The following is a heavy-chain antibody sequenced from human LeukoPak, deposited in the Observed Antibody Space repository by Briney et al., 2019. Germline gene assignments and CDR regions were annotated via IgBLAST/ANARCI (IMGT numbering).Heavy chain of an antibody. Sequence: PSETLSLTCAVYGGSFSGYYWSWIRQPPGKGLEWIGYIYYSGSTYYNPSLKSRVTISVDTSKNQFSLKLSSVTAADTAVYYCARAVFDSSGYYYARGNWFDPWGQGTLVTVSS. V-gene: IGHV4-30-4*08. CDR1: GGSFSGYY. CDR3: ARAVFDSSGYYYARGNWFDP. D-gene: IGHD3-22*01. J-gene: IGHJ5*02. CDR2: IYYSGST.